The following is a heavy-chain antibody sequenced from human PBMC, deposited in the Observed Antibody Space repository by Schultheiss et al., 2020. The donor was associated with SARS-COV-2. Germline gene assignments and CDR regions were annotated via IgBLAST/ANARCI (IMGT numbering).Heavy chain of an antibody. CDR1: GFTFSSYA. CDR3: AKSAEAIETSSIAVAGIADY. D-gene: IGHD6-19*01. CDR2: ISGSGGST. J-gene: IGHJ4*02. Sequence: GGSLRLSCAASGFTFSSYAMSWVRQAPGKGLEWVSAISGSGGSTYYADSVKGRFTISRDNSKNTLYLQMNSLRAEDTAVYYCAKSAEAIETSSIAVAGIADYWGQGTLVTVSS. V-gene: IGHV3-23*01.